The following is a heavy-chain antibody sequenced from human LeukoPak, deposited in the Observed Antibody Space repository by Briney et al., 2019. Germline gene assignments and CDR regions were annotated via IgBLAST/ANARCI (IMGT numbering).Heavy chain of an antibody. CDR1: GXXFSSHW. CDR2: IKQDGSEK. J-gene: IGHJ3*02. CDR3: ARDRTYYDFWSGYYHDAFDI. Sequence: PGGSLRLSCXASGXXFSSHWMSWVRQAPGKGLEWVANIKQDGSEKYYVDSVKGRFTISRDNAKNSLYLQMNSLRAEDTAVYYCARDRTYYDFWSGYYHDAFDIWGQGTMVTVSS. D-gene: IGHD3-3*01. V-gene: IGHV3-7*01.